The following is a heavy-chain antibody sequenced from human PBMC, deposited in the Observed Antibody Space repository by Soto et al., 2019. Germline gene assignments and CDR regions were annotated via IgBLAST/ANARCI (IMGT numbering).Heavy chain of an antibody. D-gene: IGHD2-15*01. V-gene: IGHV3-11*01. J-gene: IGHJ4*02. Sequence: ESGGGLVKPGGSLRLSCAASGFIFSDYYMSWIRQAPGKGLEWVSYVTSSGSIAKHADSVKGRFTISRDNAKKSLFLQMNRLRVEDTAVYYCVRGSGYGSSFCDHWGQGTLVSVSS. CDR3: VRGSGYGSSFCDH. CDR2: VTSSGSIA. CDR1: GFIFSDYY.